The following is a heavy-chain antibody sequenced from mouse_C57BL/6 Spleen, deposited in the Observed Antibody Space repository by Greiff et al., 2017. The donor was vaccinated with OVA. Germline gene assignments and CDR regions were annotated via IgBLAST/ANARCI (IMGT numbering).Heavy chain of an antibody. CDR2: INPGSGGT. D-gene: IGHD2-4*01. CDR3: AREGGYDYDGEFAY. Sequence: VQVVESGAELVRPGTSVKVSCKASGYAFTNYLIEWVKQRPGQGLEWIGVINPGSGGTNYNEKFKGKATLTADKSSSTAYMQLSSLTSEDSAVYFCAREGGYDYDGEFAYWGQGTLVTVSA. V-gene: IGHV1-54*01. J-gene: IGHJ3*01. CDR1: GYAFTNYL.